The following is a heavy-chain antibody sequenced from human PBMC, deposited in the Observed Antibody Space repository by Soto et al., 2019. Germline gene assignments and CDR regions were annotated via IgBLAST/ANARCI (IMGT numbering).Heavy chain of an antibody. CDR1: GYTFTGYD. CDR2: ISPNSGDT. CDR3: ARTHCSSISCYVGSWDY. V-gene: IGHV1-2*04. J-gene: IGHJ4*02. D-gene: IGHD2-2*01. Sequence: ASVKVSCKASGYTFTGYDMHWVRQAPGQGLEWMRWISPNSGDTNYAQKIQGWVTMTKDTTISTAYKKLSKQKTDDTAFYYCARTHCSSISCYVGSWDYWGQGTLVTVSS.